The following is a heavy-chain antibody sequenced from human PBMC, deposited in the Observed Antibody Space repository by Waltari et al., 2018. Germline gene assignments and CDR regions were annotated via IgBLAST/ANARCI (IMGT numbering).Heavy chain of an antibody. V-gene: IGHV4-38-2*02. J-gene: IGHJ3*02. CDR2: SYHSGST. Sequence: QVQLQESGPGLVTPSETLSLTCAVSGYSISSGYYWGWIRQPQGKGLEWIGSSYHSGSTYYNPSLKSRVTISVDTSKNQFSLKLSSVTAADTAVYYCARDLRGEVVVAATDAFDIWGQGTMVTVSS. CDR1: GYSISSGYY. CDR3: ARDLRGEVVVAATDAFDI. D-gene: IGHD2-15*01.